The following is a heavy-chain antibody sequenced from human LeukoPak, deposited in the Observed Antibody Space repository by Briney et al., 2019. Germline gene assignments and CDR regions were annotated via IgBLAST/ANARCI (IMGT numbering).Heavy chain of an antibody. CDR2: ISWNSGNI. CDR3: AKDKISGVRGALDY. CDR1: GFTFDDCG. D-gene: IGHD3-10*01. V-gene: IGHV3-9*01. Sequence: GGSLRLSCAAFGFTFDDCGMHWVRQAPGKGLEWVSGISWNSGNIGYADSVKGRFTISRDNAKNSLYLQMNSLGAEDTAFYYCAKDKISGVRGALDYWGQGTLVTVSS. J-gene: IGHJ4*02.